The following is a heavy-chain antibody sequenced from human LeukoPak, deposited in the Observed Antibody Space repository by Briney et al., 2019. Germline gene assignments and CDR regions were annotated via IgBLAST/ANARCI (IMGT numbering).Heavy chain of an antibody. J-gene: IGHJ3*02. Sequence: SETLSLTCAVSGDSITSGSFYLSWIRQPAGRGLEWIGRIYTSGRTDYNPSLKSRVTMSVDTSKNQFSLKLSSVTAADTAVYYCARLITGTTTAFDIWGQGTMVTVSS. CDR2: IYTSGRT. CDR1: GDSITSGSFY. D-gene: IGHD1-7*01. CDR3: ARLITGTTTAFDI. V-gene: IGHV4-61*02.